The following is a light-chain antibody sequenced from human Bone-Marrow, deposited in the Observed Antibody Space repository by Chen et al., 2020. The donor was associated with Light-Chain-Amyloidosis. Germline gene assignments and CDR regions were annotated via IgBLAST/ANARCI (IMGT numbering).Light chain of an antibody. J-gene: IGLJ3*02. V-gene: IGLV1-51*02. Sequence: QSVLTQPPPVSAAPGQKVTISCSGSNSNIGINYVSWYQQLPGTSPKLLIYENNQRPSELPDRFSGSKSGTSATLGVAGLPTGDEADYYCATWDSSLTVWMFGGGTK. CDR1: NSNIGINY. CDR3: ATWDSSLTVWM. CDR2: ENN.